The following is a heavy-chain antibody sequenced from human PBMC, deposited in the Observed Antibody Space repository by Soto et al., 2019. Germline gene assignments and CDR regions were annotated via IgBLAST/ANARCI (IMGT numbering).Heavy chain of an antibody. CDR2: IYYSGST. CDR3: ARDSGLNGMDV. Sequence: SETLSLTCTVSGGSISSDDYYWSWIRQPPGKGLEWIGYIYYSGSTYYNPSLKSRVTISVDTSKNQFSLKLSSVTAADTAVYYCARDSGLNGMDVWGQGTTVTVSS. CDR1: GGSISSDDYY. D-gene: IGHD3-10*01. V-gene: IGHV4-30-4*01. J-gene: IGHJ6*02.